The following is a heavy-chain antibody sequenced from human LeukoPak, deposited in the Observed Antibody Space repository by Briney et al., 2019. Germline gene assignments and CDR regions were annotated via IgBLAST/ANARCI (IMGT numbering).Heavy chain of an antibody. CDR3: ARVVRGAVTSNCFDP. D-gene: IGHD4-17*01. V-gene: IGHV4-59*01. CDR2: ISNSGTT. J-gene: IGHJ5*02. CDR1: GGSINDYY. Sequence: SETLSLTCTVSGGSINDYYWTWIRQAPGKGLEWLGYISNSGTTDYDPSLKSRVTMSVDTSKNEFSLKVTSVTAADTAMYYCARVVRGAVTSNCFDPWGQGTLVTVSS.